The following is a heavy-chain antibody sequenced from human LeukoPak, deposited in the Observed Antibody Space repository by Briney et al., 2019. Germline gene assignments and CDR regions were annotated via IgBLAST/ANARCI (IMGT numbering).Heavy chain of an antibody. Sequence: GGSLRLSCAASGFAFSNFAMSWVRQAPGKGLEWVSAMSGSGYYTYYVESVKGRFTISRDNSKNTLYLHMNSLRGDDTAVYYCAKMEGQRLYDYCMDVWGRGTTVTVSS. J-gene: IGHJ6*03. D-gene: IGHD3-3*01. CDR2: MSGSGYYT. CDR3: AKMEGQRLYDYCMDV. V-gene: IGHV3-23*01. CDR1: GFAFSNFA.